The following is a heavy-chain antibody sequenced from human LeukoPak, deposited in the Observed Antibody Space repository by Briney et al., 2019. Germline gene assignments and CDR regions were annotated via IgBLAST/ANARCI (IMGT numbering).Heavy chain of an antibody. V-gene: IGHV1-69*05. J-gene: IGHJ6*03. Sequence: SVKVSCKASGGTFSSYAISWVRQAPGQGLEWMGGIIPIFGTANYAQKFQGRVTITTDESTSTAYMELSSLRSEDTAVYYCAKGYSYGYSHGYYYYMDVWGKGTTVTVSS. D-gene: IGHD5-18*01. CDR1: GGTFSSYA. CDR2: IIPIFGTA. CDR3: AKGYSYGYSHGYYYYMDV.